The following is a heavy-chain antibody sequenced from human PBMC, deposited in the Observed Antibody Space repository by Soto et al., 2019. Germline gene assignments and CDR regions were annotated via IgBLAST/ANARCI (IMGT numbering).Heavy chain of an antibody. CDR1: GYTFTGYY. D-gene: IGHD3-10*01. J-gene: IGHJ6*02. CDR3: ARDPGGTGDGHYYGMDV. CDR2: INPNSGGT. Sequence: GASVKVSCKASGYTFTGYYMHCVRQAPGQGLEWMGWINPNSGGTNYAQKFQGWVTMTRDTSISTAYMELSRLRSDDTAVYYCARDPGGTGDGHYYGMDVWGQGTTVTVSS. V-gene: IGHV1-2*04.